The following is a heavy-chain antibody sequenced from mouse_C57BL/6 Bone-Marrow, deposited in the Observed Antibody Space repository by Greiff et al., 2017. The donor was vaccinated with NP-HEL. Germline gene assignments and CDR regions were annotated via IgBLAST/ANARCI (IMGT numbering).Heavy chain of an antibody. D-gene: IGHD2-3*01. CDR3: ERADGYFYAMDY. CDR1: GFTFSSYA. CDR2: ISDGGSYT. Sequence: EVKVEESGGGLVKPGGSLKLSCAASGFTFSSYAMSWVRQTPGKRLEWVATISDGGSYTYYPDNVKGRFTISRDNAKNNLYLQMSHLKSEDTAMYYCERADGYFYAMDYWGQGTSVTVSS. J-gene: IGHJ4*01. V-gene: IGHV5-4*03.